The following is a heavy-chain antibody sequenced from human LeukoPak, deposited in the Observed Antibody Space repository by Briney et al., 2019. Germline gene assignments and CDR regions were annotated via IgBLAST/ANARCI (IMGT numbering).Heavy chain of an antibody. CDR1: GGSISSYY. V-gene: IGHV4-59*01. CDR3: AAYYDSSGYLGFDP. D-gene: IGHD3-22*01. Sequence: PSETLSLTCTVSGGSISSYYWSWIRQPPGKGLEWIGYIYYSGSTNYNPSLKSRVTISVDTSKSQFSLKLSSVTAADTAVYYCAAYYDSSGYLGFDPWGQGTLVTVSS. CDR2: IYYSGST. J-gene: IGHJ5*02.